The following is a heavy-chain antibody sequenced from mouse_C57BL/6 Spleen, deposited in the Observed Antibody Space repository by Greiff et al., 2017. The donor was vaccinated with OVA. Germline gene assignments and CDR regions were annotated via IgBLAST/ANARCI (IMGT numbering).Heavy chain of an antibody. CDR1: GYTFTSYW. D-gene: IGHD1-1*01. CDR3: AREGDYGSSPSWFAY. Sequence: QVQLQQPGAELVKPGASVKMSCKASGYTFTSYWINWVKQRPGQGLEWIGDIYPGSGSTNYNEKFKSKATLTVEKYSSTAYMQLSSLTSEYSSVYYCAREGDYGSSPSWFAYWGQGTLVTVSA. V-gene: IGHV1-55*01. CDR2: IYPGSGST. J-gene: IGHJ3*01.